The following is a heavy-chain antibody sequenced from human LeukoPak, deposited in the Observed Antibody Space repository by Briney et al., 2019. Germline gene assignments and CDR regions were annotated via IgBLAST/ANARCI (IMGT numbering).Heavy chain of an antibody. CDR2: IYYSGST. Sequence: SETLSLTCTVSGGSISSSSYYWGWIRQPPGKGLEWIGSIYYSGSTYYNPSLKSRVTISVDTSKNQFSLKLSSVTAADTAVYYCARVFCSGGSCYDQGIYYYYMDVWGKGTTVTVSS. CDR3: ARVFCSGGSCYDQGIYYYYMDV. V-gene: IGHV4-39*07. CDR1: GGSISSSSYY. J-gene: IGHJ6*03. D-gene: IGHD2-15*01.